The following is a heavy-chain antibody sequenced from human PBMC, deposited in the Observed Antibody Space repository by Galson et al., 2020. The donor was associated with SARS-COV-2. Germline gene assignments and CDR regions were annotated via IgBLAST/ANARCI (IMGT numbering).Heavy chain of an antibody. CDR2: ISRGHTDI. Sequence: GGSLRLSCAASGFSFDTYSMNWVRQAPGKGPELVASISRGHTDISYADSVKGRFVIPRDNGRYSVSLQRNSLRAEDTWIYYCGRAPIKVFGAVVSWYFDLWGPGTLVTVSS. CDR1: GFSFDTYS. D-gene: IGHD3-3*01. V-gene: IGHV3-21*01. J-gene: IGHJ2*01. CDR3: GRAPIKVFGAVVSWYFDL.